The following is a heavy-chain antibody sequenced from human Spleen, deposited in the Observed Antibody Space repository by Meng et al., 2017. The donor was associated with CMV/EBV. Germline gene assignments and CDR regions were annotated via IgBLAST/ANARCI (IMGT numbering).Heavy chain of an antibody. CDR3: ARGTGQQLVY. V-gene: IGHV4-39*01. Sequence: SETLSLTCTVSSDSIISGSYYWGWIRQPPGKGLEWIGSIYYSGTTHYNPSLKSRVTMSADTSKNQFSLKLNSVTAADTAVYYCARGTGQQLVYWGQGTLVTVSS. CDR2: IYYSGTT. D-gene: IGHD6-13*01. J-gene: IGHJ4*02. CDR1: SDSIISGSYY.